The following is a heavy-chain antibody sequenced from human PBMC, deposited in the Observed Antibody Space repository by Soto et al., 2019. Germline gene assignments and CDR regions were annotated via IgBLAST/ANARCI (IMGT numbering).Heavy chain of an antibody. CDR3: ARDSCGGDCQAYYYGMDV. V-gene: IGHV3-53*02. CDR2: IYSGGST. D-gene: IGHD2-21*02. J-gene: IGHJ6*02. Sequence: EVQLVETGGGLIQPGGSLRLSCAASGFTVSSNYMSWVRQAPGKGLEWVSVIYSGGSTYYADSVKGRFTISRDNSKNTLYLQMNCLRAEDTAVYYCARDSCGGDCQAYYYGMDVWGQGTTVTVSS. CDR1: GFTVSSNY.